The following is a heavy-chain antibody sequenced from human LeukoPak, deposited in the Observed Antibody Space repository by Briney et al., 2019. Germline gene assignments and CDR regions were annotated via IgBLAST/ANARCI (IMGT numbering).Heavy chain of an antibody. V-gene: IGHV3-7*03. D-gene: IGHD5-18*01. CDR1: GFTFSSYW. J-gene: IGHJ4*02. Sequence: PGGSLRLSCAASGFTFSSYWMSWVRQAPGKGLEWVANIKKDGSEKYYVDSVKGRFTISRDNAKNSLYLQMNSLRAEDTALYYCAKVRKGGVDTAMVGEYYFDYWGQGTLVTVSS. CDR2: IKKDGSEK. CDR3: AKVRKGGVDTAMVGEYYFDY.